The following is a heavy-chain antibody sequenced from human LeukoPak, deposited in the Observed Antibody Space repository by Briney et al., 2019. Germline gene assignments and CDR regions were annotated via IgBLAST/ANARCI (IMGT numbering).Heavy chain of an antibody. CDR2: INLDGSSI. Sequence: GGSLRLSCAASGFTLGGYKMHWIRQAPGKGLAWVARINLDGSSITYADSVKGRFTISRDIAKNTLYLQMDRLRDEDTAVYYCTRETGWGPGYWGQGTLVTVSS. V-gene: IGHV3-74*01. CDR3: TRETGWGPGY. CDR1: GFTLGGYK. D-gene: IGHD6-19*01. J-gene: IGHJ4*02.